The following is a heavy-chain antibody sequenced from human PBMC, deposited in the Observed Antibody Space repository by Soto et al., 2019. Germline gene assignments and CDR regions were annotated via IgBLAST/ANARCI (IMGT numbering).Heavy chain of an antibody. CDR2: IIPIFGTA. J-gene: IGHJ6*02. D-gene: IGHD2-2*02. V-gene: IGHV1-69*01. CDR1: GGTFSSYA. Sequence: QVQLVQSGAEVKKPGSSVKVSCKASGGTFSSYAISWVRQAPGQGLEWMGGIIPIFGTANYAQKFQGRVTITADESTSTAYMELSSLRSEDTAVYYCARDSPRKGAAAIRVISYYYYGMDVWGQGTTVTVSS. CDR3: ARDSPRKGAAAIRVISYYYYGMDV.